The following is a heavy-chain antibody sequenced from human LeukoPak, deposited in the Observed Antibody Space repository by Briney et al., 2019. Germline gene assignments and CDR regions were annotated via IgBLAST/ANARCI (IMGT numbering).Heavy chain of an antibody. J-gene: IGHJ4*02. CDR1: GFTFSSYA. CDR3: ARDGYYYDSSPTFDY. D-gene: IGHD3-22*01. CDR2: VSSNGGST. Sequence: GGSLRLSCAASGFTFSSYAMHWVRQAPGKGLEYVSAVSSNGGSTYYANSVKGRFTISRDNAKNTLYLQMNSLRAEDTAVYYCARDGYYYDSSPTFDYWGQGTLVTVSS. V-gene: IGHV3-64*01.